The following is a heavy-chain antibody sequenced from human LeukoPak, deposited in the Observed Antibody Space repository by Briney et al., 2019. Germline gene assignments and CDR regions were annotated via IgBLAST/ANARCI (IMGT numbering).Heavy chain of an antibody. D-gene: IGHD6-13*01. CDR1: GGSINSSSYY. V-gene: IGHV4-39*07. CDR2: IFYSGNT. CDR3: ARVIAAAGTNYYYMDV. Sequence: SETLSLTCTVSGGSINSSSYYWGWIRQPPGKGLEWIGSIFYSGNTYDNPSLKSRVTISVDTSKNQFSLKLSSVTAADTAVYYCARVIAAAGTNYYYMDVWGKGTTVTVSS. J-gene: IGHJ6*03.